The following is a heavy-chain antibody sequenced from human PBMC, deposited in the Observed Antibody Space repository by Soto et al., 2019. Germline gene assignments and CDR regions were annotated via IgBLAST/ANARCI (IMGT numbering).Heavy chain of an antibody. CDR2: ISGSGGST. CDR1: GFTFSSYA. V-gene: IGHV3-23*01. Sequence: GGSLRVSCAASGFTFSSYAMSWVRQAPGKGLEWVSAISGSGGSTYYADSVKGRFTISRDNSKNTLYLQMNSLRAEDTAVYYCAKEAGYCSSTSCYAYNYWGQGTLVTVSS. CDR3: AKEAGYCSSTSCYAYNY. J-gene: IGHJ4*02. D-gene: IGHD2-2*01.